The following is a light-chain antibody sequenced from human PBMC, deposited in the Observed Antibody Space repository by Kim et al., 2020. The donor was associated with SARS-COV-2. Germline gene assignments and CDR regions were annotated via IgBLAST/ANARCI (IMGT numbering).Light chain of an antibody. CDR3: QQSYSTPWT. V-gene: IGKV1-39*01. Sequence: ASVRDRVTITCRANQSICSYLNWYQQKPGKAPKRLIYSASSLQSWVPSRFSGSGSGTDFTLTISSLQPEDFATYYCQQSYSTPWTFGQGTKVEIK. J-gene: IGKJ1*01. CDR2: SAS. CDR1: QSICSY.